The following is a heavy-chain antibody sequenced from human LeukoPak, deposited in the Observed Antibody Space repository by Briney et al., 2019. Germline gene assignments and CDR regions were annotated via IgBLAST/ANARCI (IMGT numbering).Heavy chain of an antibody. V-gene: IGHV1-58*02. J-gene: IGHJ6*03. Sequence: SVKVSCKASGFTFTRSAMQWVRQARGQRLEWIGWIVVGSGNTKYAQKFQERVTITRDMSTGTAYMELSSLRSEDTAVYYCAASGFGFGELPSYFYYYMDVWDKGTTVTISS. D-gene: IGHD3-10*01. CDR1: GFTFTRSA. CDR2: IVVGSGNT. CDR3: AASGFGFGELPSYFYYYMDV.